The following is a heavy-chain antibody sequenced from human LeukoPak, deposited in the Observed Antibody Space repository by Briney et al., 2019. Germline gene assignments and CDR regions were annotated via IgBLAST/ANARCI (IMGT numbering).Heavy chain of an antibody. D-gene: IGHD2-2*01. V-gene: IGHV1-69*04. CDR2: IIPILGIA. J-gene: IGHJ6*02. CDR1: GGTFSSYA. Sequence: ASVKVSCKASGGTFSSYAISWVRQAPGQGLEWMGRIIPILGIANYAQKFQGRVTITADKSTSTAYMELSSLRSEDTAVYYCARDGKAAIYYYYYGMDVWGQGTTATVSS. CDR3: ARDGKAAIYYYYYGMDV.